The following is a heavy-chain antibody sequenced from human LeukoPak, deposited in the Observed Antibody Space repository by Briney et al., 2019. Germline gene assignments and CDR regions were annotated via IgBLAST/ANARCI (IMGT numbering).Heavy chain of an antibody. J-gene: IGHJ3*02. CDR2: ISSSSSYI. V-gene: IGHV3-21*01. CDR3: ARDGSYDFWSGYFDAFDI. D-gene: IGHD3-3*01. CDR1: GFTFSSYS. Sequence: PGGSLRLSCAASGFTFSSYSMNWVRQAPGKGLEWVSSISSSSSYIYYADSVKGRFTISRDNAKNSLYLQMNSLRAEDTAVYYCARDGSYDFWSGYFDAFDIWGQGTMVTVSS.